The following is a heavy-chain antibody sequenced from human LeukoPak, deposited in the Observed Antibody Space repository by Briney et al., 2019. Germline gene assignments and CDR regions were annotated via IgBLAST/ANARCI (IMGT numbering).Heavy chain of an antibody. CDR3: ASPSGIAAAGRGGPYYYYGMDV. CDR2: MNPNSGNT. V-gene: IGHV1-8*01. D-gene: IGHD6-13*01. Sequence: ASVKVSCKASGYTFTSYDINWVRQATGQGLEWMGWMNPNSGNTGYAQKFQGRVTMTRNTSISTAYMELSSLRSEDAAVYYCASPSGIAAAGRGGPYYYYGMDVWGQGTTVTVSS. CDR1: GYTFTSYD. J-gene: IGHJ6*02.